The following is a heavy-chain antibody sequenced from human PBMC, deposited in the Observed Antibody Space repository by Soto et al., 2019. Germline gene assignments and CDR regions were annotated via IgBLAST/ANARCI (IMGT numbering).Heavy chain of an antibody. CDR1: GDSINNDDHF. CDR3: MTTHGAYSYDSSY. D-gene: IGHD3-22*01. Sequence: SETLSLTCTVSGDSINNDDHFWTWIRQRPGQGLEWIGYIFYSGATYYNPSLKARVTISIDKSRKYFSLDLSSVTAADTAVSYRMTTHGAYSYDSSYWGQGTLVTVSS. J-gene: IGHJ4*02. V-gene: IGHV4-30-4*08. CDR2: IFYSGAT.